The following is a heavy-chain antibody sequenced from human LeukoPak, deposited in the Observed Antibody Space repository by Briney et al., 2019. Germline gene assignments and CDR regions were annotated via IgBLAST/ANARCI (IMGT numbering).Heavy chain of an antibody. CDR1: GGSISSHY. CDR3: ARYSGGSCSFDY. D-gene: IGHD2-15*01. V-gene: IGHV4-59*04. CDR2: IYYSGST. Sequence: SETLSLTCTVSGGSISSHYWTWIRQPPGKGLEWIGNIYYSGSTYYNPSLKSRVTISVDTSKNQFSLKLSSVTAADTAVYYCARYSGGSCSFDYWGRGTLVTVSS. J-gene: IGHJ4*02.